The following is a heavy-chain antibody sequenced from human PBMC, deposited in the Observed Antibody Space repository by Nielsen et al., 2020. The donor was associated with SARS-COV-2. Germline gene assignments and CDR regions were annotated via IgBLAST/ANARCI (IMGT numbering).Heavy chain of an antibody. CDR3: AREVREGGGYNYDI. CDR1: GFTFDDYA. CDR2: ISWNSGSI. D-gene: IGHD5-24*01. V-gene: IGHV3-9*01. Sequence: SLKISCAASGFTFDDYAMHWVRQAPGKGLEWVSGISWNSGSIGYADSVKGRFTISRDNAKNSLYLQMNSLRAEDTALYYCAREVREGGGYNYDIWGQGTMVTVSS. J-gene: IGHJ3*02.